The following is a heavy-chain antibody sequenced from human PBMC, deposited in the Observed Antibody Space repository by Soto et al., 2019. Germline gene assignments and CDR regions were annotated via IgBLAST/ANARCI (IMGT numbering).Heavy chain of an antibody. CDR3: ARDLGMSDFWSGYYTGWGYFDY. CDR1: GFTFSSYW. CDR2: IKQDGSEK. D-gene: IGHD3-3*01. J-gene: IGHJ4*02. Sequence: GGSLRLSCAASGFTFSSYWMSWVRQAPGKGLEWVANIKQDGSEKYYVDSVKGRFTISRDNAKNSLYLQMNSLRAEDTAVYYCARDLGMSDFWSGYYTGWGYFDYWGQGTLVTVSS. V-gene: IGHV3-7*01.